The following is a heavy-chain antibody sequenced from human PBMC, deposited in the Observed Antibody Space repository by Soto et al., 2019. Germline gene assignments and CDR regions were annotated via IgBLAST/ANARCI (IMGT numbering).Heavy chain of an antibody. J-gene: IGHJ4*02. CDR1: GVTFSSYA. V-gene: IGHV3-64*01. CDR2: ISSNGGST. D-gene: IGHD6-6*01. Sequence: GGSLRLSCAASGVTFSSYAMHWVRQAPGKGLEYVSAISSNGGSTYYANSVKGRFTISRDNSKNTLYLQMGSLRAEDMAVYYCARVGSIAAIADILDYWGQGTLVTVSS. CDR3: ARVGSIAAIADILDY.